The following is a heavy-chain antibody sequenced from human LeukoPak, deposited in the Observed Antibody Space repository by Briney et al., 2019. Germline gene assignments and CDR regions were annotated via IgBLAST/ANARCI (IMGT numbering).Heavy chain of an antibody. CDR1: GFTFSSYA. D-gene: IGHD1-26*01. Sequence: PGGSLRLSCAASGFTFSSYAMSWVRQAPGKRLEWISAISGSGGSTYYADSVKGRFTISRDNSKNTLYLQMNSLRAEDTAVYYCAKDPVGSYYFDYWGQGTLVTVSS. J-gene: IGHJ4*02. V-gene: IGHV3-23*01. CDR2: ISGSGGST. CDR3: AKDPVGSYYFDY.